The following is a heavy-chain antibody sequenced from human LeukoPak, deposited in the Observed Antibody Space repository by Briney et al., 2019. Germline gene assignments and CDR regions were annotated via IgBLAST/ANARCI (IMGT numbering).Heavy chain of an antibody. Sequence: SETLSLTCTVSGGSISSYYWSWIWQPPGKGLEWIGYIYYSGSTNYNPSLKSRVTISVDKSKNQFSLKLSSVTAADTAVYYCARSRFDIVVVPAAREYYFDYWGQGTLVTVSS. J-gene: IGHJ4*02. CDR2: IYYSGST. V-gene: IGHV4-59*01. CDR3: ARSRFDIVVVPAAREYYFDY. CDR1: GGSISSYY. D-gene: IGHD2-2*01.